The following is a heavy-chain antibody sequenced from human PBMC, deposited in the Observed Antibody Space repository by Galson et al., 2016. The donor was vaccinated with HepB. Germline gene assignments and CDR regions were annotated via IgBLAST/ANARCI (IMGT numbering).Heavy chain of an antibody. CDR2: MNGDGSDT. D-gene: IGHD3-10*01. CDR3: VRYYGSGTYTFDN. V-gene: IGHV3-74*01. J-gene: IGHJ4*02. Sequence: SLRLSCAASGFTFSTYAMSWVRQAPGKGLVWVSRMNGDGSDTTYADSVKGRFTISRDNAKNTLYLQMNSLRAEDTAVYYCVRYYGSGTYTFDNWGQGTLVTVSS. CDR1: GFTFSTYA.